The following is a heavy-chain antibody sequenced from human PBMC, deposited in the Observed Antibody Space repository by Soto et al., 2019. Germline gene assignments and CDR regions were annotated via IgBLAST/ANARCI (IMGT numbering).Heavy chain of an antibody. D-gene: IGHD2-8*02. J-gene: IGHJ4*02. Sequence: SSETLSLTCTLSGDSISSYYWTWIRQPPGKGLEWIGYGHHSGSSKYNPSLKSRVSISVDTSTNQFSLKLSSVTAADTAFYYCSRDLGSVLSDWGQGTLVTVSS. CDR3: SRDLGSVLSD. CDR1: GDSISSYY. V-gene: IGHV4-59*01. CDR2: GHHSGSS.